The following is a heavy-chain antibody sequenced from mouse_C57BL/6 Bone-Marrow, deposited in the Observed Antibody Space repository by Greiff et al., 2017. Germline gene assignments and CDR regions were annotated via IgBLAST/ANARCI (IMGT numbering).Heavy chain of an antibody. J-gene: IGHJ4*01. Sequence: LKESGPGILQSSQTLSLTCSFYGFSLSTSGMGVSWIRQPSGKGLEWLAHIYWDDDKRYNPSLKSRLTISKDTSRNQVFLKITSVDTADTATYYCARKYYGSLYAMDYWGQGTSVTVSS. V-gene: IGHV8-12*01. CDR3: ARKYYGSLYAMDY. D-gene: IGHD1-1*01. CDR2: IYWDDDK. CDR1: GFSLSTSGMG.